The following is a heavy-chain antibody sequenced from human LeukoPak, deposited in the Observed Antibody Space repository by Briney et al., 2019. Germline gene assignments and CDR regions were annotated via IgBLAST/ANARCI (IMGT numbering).Heavy chain of an antibody. CDR2: ITSSGNT. V-gene: IGHV3-23*01. D-gene: IGHD4-17*01. J-gene: IGHJ4*02. Sequence: HQAPGKGLEWVSSITSSGNTYYADSVKGRLTISRDNSKNTVYLQMTSLRAEDTAVYYCAKGDYGDCYWGQGTLVTVSS. CDR3: AKGDYGDCY.